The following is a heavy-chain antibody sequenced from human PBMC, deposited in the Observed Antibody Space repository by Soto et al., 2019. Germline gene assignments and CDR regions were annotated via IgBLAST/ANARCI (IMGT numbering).Heavy chain of an antibody. CDR3: ATTDYYDSSGLNGY. CDR2: IIPIFGTA. J-gene: IGHJ4*02. V-gene: IGHV1-69*13. D-gene: IGHD3-22*01. CDR1: GGTFSSYA. Sequence: SVKVSCKASGGTFSSYAISWVRQAHGQGLEWMGGIIPIFGTANYAQKFQGRVTITADESTSTAYMELSSLRSEDTAVYYCATTDYYDSSGLNGYWGQGTLVTVSS.